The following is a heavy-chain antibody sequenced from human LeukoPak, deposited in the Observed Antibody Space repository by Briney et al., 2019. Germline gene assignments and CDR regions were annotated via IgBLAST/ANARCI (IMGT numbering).Heavy chain of an antibody. Sequence: SETLSLTCTVSGGSISSYYWSWIRQPPGKGLEWIGYIYYSGSTNYNPSLKSRVTISVDTSKNQFSLKLSSVTAADTAVYYCARSVEDFWSGSIEVYYYYYMDVWGKGTTVTVSS. CDR2: IYYSGST. D-gene: IGHD3-3*01. J-gene: IGHJ6*03. CDR3: ARSVEDFWSGSIEVYYYYYMDV. CDR1: GGSISSYY. V-gene: IGHV4-59*01.